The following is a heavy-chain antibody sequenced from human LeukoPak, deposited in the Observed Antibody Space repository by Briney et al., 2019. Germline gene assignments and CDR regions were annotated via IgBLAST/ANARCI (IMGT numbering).Heavy chain of an antibody. V-gene: IGHV1-69*01. CDR1: ASTFSIYG. J-gene: IGHJ1*01. Sequence: GASVNVSCNSSASTFSIYGFSRIRQAPGQGLEWMGGIIPIFGTANYAQKFQGRVTITADESTSTAYMELSSLRSEDTAVYYCAYLCPLVVVAGMSRLQHWGQGTLVTVSS. CDR3: AYLCPLVVVAGMSRLQH. CDR2: IIPIFGTA. D-gene: IGHD2-15*01.